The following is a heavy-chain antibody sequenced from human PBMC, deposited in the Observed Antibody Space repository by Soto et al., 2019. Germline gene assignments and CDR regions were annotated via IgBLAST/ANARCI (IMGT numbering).Heavy chain of an antibody. J-gene: IGHJ4*02. CDR2: ISGSGGST. CDR1: GFTFSSYA. D-gene: IGHD4-17*01. CDR3: AKWAPAYGDYVEGGRNYFDY. Sequence: GGSLRLSCAASGFTFSSYAMSWVRQAPGKGLEWVSAISGSGGSTYYADSVKGRFTISRDNSKNTLYLQMNSLRAEDTAVYYCAKWAPAYGDYVEGGRNYFDYWGQGTLVTVSS. V-gene: IGHV3-23*01.